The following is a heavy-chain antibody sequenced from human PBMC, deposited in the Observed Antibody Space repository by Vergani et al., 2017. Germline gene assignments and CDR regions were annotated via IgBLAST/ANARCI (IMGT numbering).Heavy chain of an antibody. D-gene: IGHD3-16*01. CDR2: ISGSGGST. CDR1: GFTFSSYA. CDR3: AKDQYDYVWGSPLPHWFDP. V-gene: IGHV3-23*04. J-gene: IGHJ5*02. Sequence: VQLVESGGGLVQPGGSLRLSCAASGFTFSSYAMSWVRQAPGKGLEWVSAISGSGGSTYYADSVKGRFTISRDNSKNTLYLQMNSLRAEDTAVYYCAKDQYDYVWGSPLPHWFDPWGQGTLVTVSS.